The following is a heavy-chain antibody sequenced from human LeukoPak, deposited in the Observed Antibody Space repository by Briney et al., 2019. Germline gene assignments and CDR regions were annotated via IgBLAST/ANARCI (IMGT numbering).Heavy chain of an antibody. CDR1: GYTFTSYG. CDR2: INPSGGST. J-gene: IGHJ4*02. Sequence: ASVKVSCKASGYTFTSYGISWVRQAPGQGLEWMGIINPSGGSTSYAQKFQGRVTMTRDTSTSTVYMELSSLRSEDTAVYYCARDGVRSSFDYWGQGTLVTVSS. D-gene: IGHD3-10*01. CDR3: ARDGVRSSFDY. V-gene: IGHV1-46*01.